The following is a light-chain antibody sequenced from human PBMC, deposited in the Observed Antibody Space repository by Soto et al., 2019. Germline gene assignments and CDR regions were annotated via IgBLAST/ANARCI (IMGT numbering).Light chain of an antibody. CDR3: SSYTSSSTLVV. Sequence: QSALTQPASVSGSPGQSITISCTGTSSDVGCYNYVSWYQQHPGKAPKLMIYDVSNRPSGVSNRFSGSKSGNTASLTISGLQAEDEADYYCSSYTSSSTLVVFGGGNKLTVL. CDR1: SSDVGCYNY. CDR2: DVS. J-gene: IGLJ2*01. V-gene: IGLV2-14*01.